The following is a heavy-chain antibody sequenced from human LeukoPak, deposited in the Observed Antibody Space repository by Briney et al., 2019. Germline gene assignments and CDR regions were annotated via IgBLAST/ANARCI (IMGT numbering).Heavy chain of an antibody. J-gene: IGHJ6*02. CDR1: GFTVSSNY. CDR3: ARDGSRSTTDYYDSSGYYYLPYYYGMDV. V-gene: IGHV3-66*01. D-gene: IGHD3-22*01. CDR2: IYSGGST. Sequence: GGSLRLSCAASGFTVSSNYMSWVCQAPGKGLEWVSVIYSGGSTYYADSVKGRFTISRDNSKNTLYLQMNSLRAEDTAVYYCARDGSRSTTDYYDSSGYYYLPYYYGMDVWGQGTTVTVSS.